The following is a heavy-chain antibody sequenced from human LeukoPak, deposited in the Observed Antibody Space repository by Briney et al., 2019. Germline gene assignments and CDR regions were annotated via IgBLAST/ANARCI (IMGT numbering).Heavy chain of an antibody. CDR1: GGSISSGGYY. D-gene: IGHD1-20*01. CDR3: ATLKRVSLDN. J-gene: IGHJ4*02. V-gene: IGHV4-31*03. Sequence: PSETLSLTCTVSGGSISSGGYYWSRIRQHPGKGLEWIGYIYYSGSTYYNPSLKSRVTISVDTSKNQFSLKLSSVTAADTAVYYCATLKRVSLDNWGQGTLVTVSS. CDR2: IYYSGST.